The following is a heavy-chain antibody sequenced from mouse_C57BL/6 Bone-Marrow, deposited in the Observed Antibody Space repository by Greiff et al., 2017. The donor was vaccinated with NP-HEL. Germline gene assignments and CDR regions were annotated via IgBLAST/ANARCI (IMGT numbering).Heavy chain of an antibody. J-gene: IGHJ3*01. CDR1: GFTFSSYG. Sequence: DVQLVESGGDLVKPGGSLKLSCAASGFTFSSYGMSWVRQTPGKRLEWVATISSGGSYTSYPYSVTGRFTFSSDNAKNTLYYQMSSLKSEDTAMYYCASPYDYDVAWFSYWGQGTLVTVSA. CDR2: ISSGGSYT. CDR3: ASPYDYDVAWFSY. V-gene: IGHV5-6*01. D-gene: IGHD2-4*01.